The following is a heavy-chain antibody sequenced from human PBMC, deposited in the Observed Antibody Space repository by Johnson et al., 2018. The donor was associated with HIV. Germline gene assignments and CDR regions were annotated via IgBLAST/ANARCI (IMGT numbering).Heavy chain of an antibody. CDR3: AKGEYFDSGGYYHVVMNGFDI. CDR2: IYGGGTT. J-gene: IGHJ3*02. CDR1: GFTFSSYA. D-gene: IGHD3-22*01. V-gene: IGHV3-23*03. Sequence: VHLVESGGGLVQPGGSLRLSCAASGFTFSSYAMSWVRQAPGKGLEWVSLIYGGGTTYYADSVKGRFTISRDNSKNTVWLQLNSLRAEDTGVYYCAKGEYFDSGGYYHVVMNGFDIWGQGTTVIVSS.